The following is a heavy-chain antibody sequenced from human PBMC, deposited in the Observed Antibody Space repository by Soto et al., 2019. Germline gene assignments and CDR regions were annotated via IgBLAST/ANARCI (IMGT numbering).Heavy chain of an antibody. V-gene: IGHV4-59*08. J-gene: IGHJ4*02. Sequence: SETLSLTCTVSGGSISSYYWSWIRQPPGKGLEYIGYIYFSGSPKYNPSLKSRVTISLDTSKNQFSLKLSSVTAADTAVYYCARLRRDYGDYHIDYWGQGTLVTVSS. CDR2: IYFSGSP. CDR3: ARLRRDYGDYHIDY. CDR1: GGSISSYY. D-gene: IGHD4-17*01.